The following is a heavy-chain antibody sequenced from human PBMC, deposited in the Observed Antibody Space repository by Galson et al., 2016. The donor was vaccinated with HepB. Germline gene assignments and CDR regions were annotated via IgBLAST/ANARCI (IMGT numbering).Heavy chain of an antibody. CDR2: ISHSGNS. CDR1: GDSISNYY. V-gene: IGHV4-59*01. J-gene: IGHJ5*01. CDR3: ARSKAIRLWFLSWFGS. D-gene: IGHD5-18*01. Sequence: SETLSLTCSVSGDSISNYYWNWIRQSPGRGLEWIGYISHSGNSNSNPSLKSRVTMSEDTSKNQVSLQLSSVTAADTAVYYCARSKAIRLWFLSWFGSWGQGILVIVSS.